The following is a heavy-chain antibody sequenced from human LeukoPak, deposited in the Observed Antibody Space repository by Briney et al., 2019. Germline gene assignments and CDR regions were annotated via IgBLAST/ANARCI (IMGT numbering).Heavy chain of an antibody. D-gene: IGHD3-22*01. CDR1: GGSISSSSYY. J-gene: IGHJ4*02. CDR2: IYYSGST. Sequence: PSETLSLTCTVSGGSISSSSYYWGWIRQPPGKGLEWIGSIYYSGSTYYNPSLKSRVTISVDTSKNQFSLKLSSVTAADTAMYYCARLSLITMTFDYWGQGTLVTVSS. V-gene: IGHV4-39*01. CDR3: ARLSLITMTFDY.